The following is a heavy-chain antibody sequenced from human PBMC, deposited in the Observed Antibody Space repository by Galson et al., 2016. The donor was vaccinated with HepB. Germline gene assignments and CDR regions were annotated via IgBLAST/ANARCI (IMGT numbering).Heavy chain of an antibody. CDR2: ISSFGNPK. V-gene: IGHV3-48*01. CDR1: GFTFSSYS. J-gene: IGHJ3*02. D-gene: IGHD2-2*01. Sequence: SLRLSCATSGFTFSSYSMNWVRQAPGKGLEWVSYISSFGNPKFYADSVKGRFTISRDKVKNSLYLQMNGLRAEDTAVYYCAREGLRAAMSNTDAFDIWGQGTVVTVSS. CDR3: AREGLRAAMSNTDAFDI.